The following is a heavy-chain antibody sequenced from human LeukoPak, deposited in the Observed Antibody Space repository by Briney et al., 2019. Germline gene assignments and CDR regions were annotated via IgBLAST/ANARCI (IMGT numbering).Heavy chain of an antibody. J-gene: IGHJ4*02. Sequence: GGSLRLSCAASGFIFSSYGMHWVRQAPGKGLEWVAVISYDGRSKYYADSVKGRFTISRDNSKNTLYLQMNSLRAEDTALYYCSKATPPRDGSNPDYWGQGTLVTVSS. CDR3: SKATPPRDGSNPDY. CDR1: GFIFSSYG. V-gene: IGHV3-30*18. D-gene: IGHD5-24*01. CDR2: ISYDGRSK.